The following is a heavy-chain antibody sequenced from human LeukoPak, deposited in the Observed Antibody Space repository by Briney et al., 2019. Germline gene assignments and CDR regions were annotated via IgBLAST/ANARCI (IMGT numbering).Heavy chain of an antibody. V-gene: IGHV3-30*04. CDR2: ISYDGSNK. D-gene: IGHD3-10*01. CDR1: GFTFSSYA. Sequence: PGGSLRLSCAASGFTFSSYAMHWVRQAPGKGLEWVAVISYDGSNKYYADSVKGRFTISRDNSKNTLYLQMNSLRAEDTAVYYCARDHYGPVDYWGQGTLVTVSS. J-gene: IGHJ4*02. CDR3: ARDHYGPVDY.